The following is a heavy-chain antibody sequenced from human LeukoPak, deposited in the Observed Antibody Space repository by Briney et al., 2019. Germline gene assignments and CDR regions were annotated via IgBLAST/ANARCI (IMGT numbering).Heavy chain of an antibody. CDR2: ISSNGNTI. CDR3: ARDGYNYFDF. V-gene: IGHV3-48*04. CDR1: GFTFSSYS. J-gene: IGHJ4*02. D-gene: IGHD5-24*01. Sequence: GGSLRLSCAASGFTFSSYSMNWVRQAPGKGLEWVSYISSNGNTIYYADSVRGRFTVSRDNVKNSLFVEMNSLRAEDTAVYYCARDGYNYFDFWGQGTLVTVSS.